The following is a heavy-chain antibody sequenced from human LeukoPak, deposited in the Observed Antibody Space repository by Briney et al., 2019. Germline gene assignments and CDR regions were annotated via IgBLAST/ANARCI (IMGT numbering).Heavy chain of an antibody. CDR2: ISGSGGST. V-gene: IGHV3-23*01. D-gene: IGHD5-12*01. J-gene: IGHJ4*02. Sequence: PGGSLRLSCSASGFTFSSFALSLVRQAPGEGLEWVSAISGSGGSTYYADSVKGRFTISRDNSKNTLYLQMNSLRAEDTAVYYCALVAAPDYWGQGTLVTVSS. CDR1: GFTFSSFA. CDR3: ALVAAPDY.